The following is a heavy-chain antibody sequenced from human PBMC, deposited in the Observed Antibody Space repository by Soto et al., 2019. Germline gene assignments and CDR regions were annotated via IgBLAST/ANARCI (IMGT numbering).Heavy chain of an antibody. CDR2: IYHSGST. J-gene: IGHJ4*02. V-gene: IGHV4-30-2*01. CDR1: GGSISRGGYS. CDR3: ASAGGLGAVAADY. D-gene: IGHD6-19*01. Sequence: QLPLQESGSGLVKPSQTLSLTCAVSGGSISRGGYSWSWIRQPPGTGLGWIGYIYHSGSTYYNPSLKSRVTTAVDRSKNQFALKLRAVTAADTAVYYCASAGGLGAVAADYWGQGTLVTVAS.